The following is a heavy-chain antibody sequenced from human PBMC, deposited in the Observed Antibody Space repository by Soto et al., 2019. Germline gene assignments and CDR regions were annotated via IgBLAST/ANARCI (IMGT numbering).Heavy chain of an antibody. CDR1: GGSISSGGYY. Sequence: QVQLQESGPGLVKPSQTLSLTCTVSGGSISSGGYYWSWIRQHPGKGLEGIGYIYYSGSTYYNPSLKSRVTISVETSKNQFSLKLSSVTAADTAVYYCAREGKRYCSSTSCYGGGFDYWGQGTLVTVSS. J-gene: IGHJ4*02. V-gene: IGHV4-31*03. D-gene: IGHD2-2*01. CDR2: IYYSGST. CDR3: AREGKRYCSSTSCYGGGFDY.